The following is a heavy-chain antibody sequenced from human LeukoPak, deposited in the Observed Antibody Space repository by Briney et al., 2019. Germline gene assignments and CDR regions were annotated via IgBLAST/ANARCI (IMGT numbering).Heavy chain of an antibody. CDR2: INWNGGAT. CDR1: GFTFSSYA. J-gene: IGHJ4*02. V-gene: IGHV3-20*04. D-gene: IGHD5-18*01. CDR3: ATRSRGYSYGGFDY. Sequence: GGSLRLSCVASGFTFSSYAMSWARQAPGKGLEWVSGINWNGGATGYADSVKGRFTISRDNAKNSLFLQMNSLRAEDTALYYCATRSRGYSYGGFDYWGQGTLVTVSS.